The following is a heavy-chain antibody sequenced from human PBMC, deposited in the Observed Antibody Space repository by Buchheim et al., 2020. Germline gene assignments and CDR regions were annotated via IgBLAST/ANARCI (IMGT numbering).Heavy chain of an antibody. CDR1: GFTFSSYE. J-gene: IGHJ6*02. Sequence: EVQLVESGGGLVQPGGSLRLSCAASGFTFSSYEMNWVRQAPGKGLEWVSYISSSGSTIYYADSVKGRFTIYRDNAKNSLYLQMNSLRAEDTAVYYCARGGRFYYYYYYGMDVWGQGTT. CDR3: ARGGRFYYYYYYGMDV. V-gene: IGHV3-48*03. CDR2: ISSSGSTI. D-gene: IGHD3-3*01.